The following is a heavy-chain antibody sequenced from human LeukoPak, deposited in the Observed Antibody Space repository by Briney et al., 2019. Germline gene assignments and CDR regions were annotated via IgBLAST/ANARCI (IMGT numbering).Heavy chain of an antibody. D-gene: IGHD3-9*01. CDR3: ARRLNDILTGFMAFDI. Sequence: SETLSLTCAVYGGSFSGYYWSWIRQPPGKGLEWIGYIYNSGSTNYNPSLKGRIAISVDTSKYQFSLKLSSMTAADTAVYYCARRLNDILTGFMAFDIWGQGTMVTVSS. V-gene: IGHV4-59*08. CDR2: IYNSGST. J-gene: IGHJ3*02. CDR1: GGSFSGYY.